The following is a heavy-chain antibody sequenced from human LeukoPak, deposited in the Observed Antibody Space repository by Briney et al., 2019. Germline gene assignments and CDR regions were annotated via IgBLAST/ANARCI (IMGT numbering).Heavy chain of an antibody. Sequence: SGTLSLTCTVSGYSISSGYYWGWIRQPPGKGLEWIGSIYHSGSTYYNPSLKSRVTISVDTSKNQFSLKLSSVTAADTAVYYCARGRDQYYYGSGSYYYWGQGTLVTVSS. CDR2: IYHSGST. CDR1: GYSISSGYY. CDR3: ARGRDQYYYGSGSYYY. J-gene: IGHJ4*02. V-gene: IGHV4-38-2*02. D-gene: IGHD3-10*01.